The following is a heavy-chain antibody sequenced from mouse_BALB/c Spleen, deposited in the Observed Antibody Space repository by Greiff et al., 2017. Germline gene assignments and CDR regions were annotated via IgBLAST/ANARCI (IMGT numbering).Heavy chain of an antibody. V-gene: IGHV14-4*02. CDR2: IDPENGDT. Sequence: VQLQQSGAELVRSGASVKLSCTASGFNIKDYYMHWVKQRPEQGLEWIGWIDPENGDTEYAPKFQGKATMTADTSSNTAYLQLSSLTSEDTAVYYCARYGLLRPAYWGQGTLVTVSA. CDR1: GFNIKDYY. D-gene: IGHD2-3*01. CDR3: ARYGLLRPAY. J-gene: IGHJ3*01.